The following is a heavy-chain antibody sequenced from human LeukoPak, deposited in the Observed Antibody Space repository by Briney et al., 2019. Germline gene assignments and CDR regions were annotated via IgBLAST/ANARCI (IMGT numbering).Heavy chain of an antibody. D-gene: IGHD3-22*01. CDR1: GGSISSYY. V-gene: IGHV4-59*01. CDR2: IYYSGST. J-gene: IGHJ4*02. Sequence: PSETLSLTCTVSGGSISSYYWSWIRQPPGKGLEWIGYIYYSGSTNYNPSLKSRVTISVDTSENQFSLKLSSVTAADTAVYYCARGENYYDSSGYYYPFDYWGQGTLVTVSS. CDR3: ARGENYYDSSGYYYPFDY.